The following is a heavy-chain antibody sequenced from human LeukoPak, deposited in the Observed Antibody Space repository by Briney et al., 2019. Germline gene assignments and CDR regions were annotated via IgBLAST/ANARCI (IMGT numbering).Heavy chain of an antibody. V-gene: IGHV1-2*02. J-gene: IGHJ4*02. CDR2: INPNSGGT. CDR3: ARHYPMGEYYFDY. D-gene: IGHD1-26*01. Sequence: ASVKVSCKASGYTFTGYYMHWVRQAPGQGLEWMGWINPNSGGTNYAQKFQGRVTMTRDTSISTAYMELGRLRSDDTAVYYCARHYPMGEYYFDYWGQGTLVTVSS. CDR1: GYTFTGYY.